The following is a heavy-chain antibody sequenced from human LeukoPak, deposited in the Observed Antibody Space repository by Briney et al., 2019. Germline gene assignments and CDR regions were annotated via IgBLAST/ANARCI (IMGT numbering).Heavy chain of an antibody. V-gene: IGHV3-48*02. CDR2: ISSSSSTI. CDR3: AREGYYMDV. Sequence: GGSLRLSCAASRFSFNNYAMNWVRQAPGKGLEWVSYISSSSSTIYYADSVKGRFTISRDNAKNSLYLQMNSLRDEDTAVYYCAREGYYMDVWGKGTTVTVSS. CDR1: RFSFNNYA. J-gene: IGHJ6*03.